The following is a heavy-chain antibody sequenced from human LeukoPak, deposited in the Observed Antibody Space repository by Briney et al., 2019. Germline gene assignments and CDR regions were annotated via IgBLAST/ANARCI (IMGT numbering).Heavy chain of an antibody. CDR3: ARDRVEDYYDSSGYYQFDY. Sequence: GGSLRLSCAASGFTFSAYHINWVRQAPGKGLEWISYISTTGTTIHYADSVKGRFAISRDNAKSSLYLQMNSLRDEDTAVYYCARDRVEDYYDSSGYYQFDYWGQGTLVTVSS. J-gene: IGHJ4*02. V-gene: IGHV3-48*02. CDR2: ISTTGTTI. CDR1: GFTFSAYH. D-gene: IGHD3-22*01.